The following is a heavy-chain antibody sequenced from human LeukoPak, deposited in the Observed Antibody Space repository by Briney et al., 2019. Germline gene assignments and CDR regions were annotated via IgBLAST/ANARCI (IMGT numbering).Heavy chain of an antibody. V-gene: IGHV4-34*01. Sequence: SETLSLTCAVYGRSFSGYYWSWIRQPPEGGLEWIGEINHSGSTNYNPSIKSRVTISVDTSKNQFSLKLSSVTAAYTAVYYCARGRNGYCSSTSCYRFDYWGQGTLVTVSS. D-gene: IGHD2-2*01. CDR2: INHSGST. CDR3: ARGRNGYCSSTSCYRFDY. CDR1: GRSFSGYY. J-gene: IGHJ4*02.